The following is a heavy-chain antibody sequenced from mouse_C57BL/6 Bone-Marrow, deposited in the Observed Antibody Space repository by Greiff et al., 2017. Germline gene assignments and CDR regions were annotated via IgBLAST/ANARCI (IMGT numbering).Heavy chain of an antibody. V-gene: IGHV5-12*01. Sequence: DVHLVESGGGLVQPGGSLKLSCAASGFTFSDYYMYWVRQTPEKRLEWVAYISNGGGSTYYPDTVKGRFTISRDNAKNTLYLQMSRLKSEDTAMYYCARHPNYYGRAMDYWGQGTAVTVSS. D-gene: IGHD1-1*01. CDR3: ARHPNYYGRAMDY. J-gene: IGHJ4*01. CDR1: GFTFSDYY. CDR2: ISNGGGST.